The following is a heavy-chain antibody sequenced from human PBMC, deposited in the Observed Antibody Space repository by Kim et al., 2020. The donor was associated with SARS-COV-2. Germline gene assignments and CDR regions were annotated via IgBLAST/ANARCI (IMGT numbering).Heavy chain of an antibody. CDR1: GFTFSDYS. J-gene: IGHJ4*02. CDR2: ITTSGSYM. Sequence: GGSLRLSCAASGFTFSDYSMNWVRQGPGKGLEWVSSITTSGSYMYYADSVKRRFTISRDNAKNSLYLQLNTLRAEDTAVYYCARADCSGAICYYYPEYWGQGTLVTVSS. CDR3: ARADCSGAICYYYPEY. D-gene: IGHD2-15*01. V-gene: IGHV3-21*01.